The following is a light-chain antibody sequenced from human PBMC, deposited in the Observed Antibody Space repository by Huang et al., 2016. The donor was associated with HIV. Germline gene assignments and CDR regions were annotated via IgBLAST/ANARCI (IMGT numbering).Light chain of an antibody. V-gene: IGKV3-11*01. CDR3: QQRSNSLT. Sequence: EIVLTQSPDTLSLSPGQRATLSCRASQSLNKFLNWYQHKPGQAPRLLFYDASNRAAGIPARFNGSGSGTDFTLTITSLKPEDFAIYYCQQRSNSLTFGGETKVEIK. J-gene: IGKJ4*01. CDR1: QSLNKF. CDR2: DAS.